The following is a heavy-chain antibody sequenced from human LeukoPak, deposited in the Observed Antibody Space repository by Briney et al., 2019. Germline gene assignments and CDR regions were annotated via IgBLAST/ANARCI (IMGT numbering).Heavy chain of an antibody. CDR3: AKGIPWACLPYCAFDI. D-gene: IGHD1-26*01. Sequence: PGGSLRLSCAASGFNFSSYAMIWVRQAPGKGLQWVSALSASGRGTYYADFVKGRFTVSRDNSKSTLYLQMNSLRAEDTALYFCAKGIPWACLPYCAFDIWGQGTMVTVSS. CDR2: LSASGRGT. CDR1: GFNFSSYA. V-gene: IGHV3-23*01. J-gene: IGHJ3*02.